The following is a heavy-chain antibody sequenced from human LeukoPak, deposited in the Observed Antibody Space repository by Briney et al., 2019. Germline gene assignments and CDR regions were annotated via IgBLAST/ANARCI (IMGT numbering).Heavy chain of an antibody. CDR1: GYTFTSYG. J-gene: IGHJ5*02. V-gene: IGHV1-18*01. CDR3: ARDGYYYDSSGYWDLPNYNWFDP. CDR2: ISAYNGNT. Sequence: ASVKVSCKASGYTFTSYGISWVRQAPGQGLEWMGWISAYNGNTSYAQKFQGRVTMTRDTSTSTVYMELSSLRSEDTAVYYCARDGYYYDSSGYWDLPNYNWFDPWGQGTLVTVSS. D-gene: IGHD3-22*01.